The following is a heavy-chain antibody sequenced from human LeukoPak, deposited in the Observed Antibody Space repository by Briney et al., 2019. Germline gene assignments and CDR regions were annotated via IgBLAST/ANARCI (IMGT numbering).Heavy chain of an antibody. CDR2: MFPGDSDT. V-gene: IGHV5-51*01. CDR3: ARSVSIDMAVDY. Sequence: GESLKISCQASGYRFISNWIAWVRQMPGKGLEWMGIMFPGDSDTRYSPSFQGQVTISADKSISTAYLQWSSLKASDTAMYYCARSVSIDMAVDYWGQGALVTVSS. D-gene: IGHD5-24*01. J-gene: IGHJ4*02. CDR1: GYRFISNW.